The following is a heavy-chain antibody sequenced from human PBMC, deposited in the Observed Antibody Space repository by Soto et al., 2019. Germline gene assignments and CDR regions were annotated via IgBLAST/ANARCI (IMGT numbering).Heavy chain of an antibody. J-gene: IGHJ4*02. V-gene: IGHV3-23*01. CDR3: AKMEGMDPWAYSFDY. CDR2: IYGGGNGP. D-gene: IGHD2-2*03. CDR1: GFTFSDFA. Sequence: EVQVFESGGGLVHPGGSLRLSCAATGFTFSDFAMSWVRQAPGKGLEWVSRIYGGGNGPHYADSVKGRVTISRDNSKNTLYLQMNSLRAEDTAVYYCAKMEGMDPWAYSFDYWGQGTLVTVSS.